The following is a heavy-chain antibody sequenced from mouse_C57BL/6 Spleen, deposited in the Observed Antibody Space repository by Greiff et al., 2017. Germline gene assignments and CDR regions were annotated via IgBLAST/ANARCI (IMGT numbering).Heavy chain of an antibody. V-gene: IGHV1-80*01. J-gene: IGHJ4*01. CDR2: IYPGDGDT. Sequence: VKLQESGAELVKPGASVKISCKASGYAFSSYWMNWVKQRPGKGLEWIGQIYPGDGDTNYNGKFKGKATLTADKSSSTAYMQLSSLTSEDSAVYFCARSAQGNYDAMDYWGQGTSVTVSS. CDR1: GYAFSSYW. CDR3: ARSAQGNYDAMDY. D-gene: IGHD2-1*01.